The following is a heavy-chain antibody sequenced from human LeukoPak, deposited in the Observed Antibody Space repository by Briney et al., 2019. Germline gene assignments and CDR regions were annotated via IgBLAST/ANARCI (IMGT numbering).Heavy chain of an antibody. CDR3: ARQSIAAAGTFDY. V-gene: IGHV1-18*04. Sequence: ASVKVSCKASGYTFTGSCMHWVRQAPGQGLEWMGWISAYNGNTNYAQKLQGRVTMTTDTSTSTAYMELRSLRSDDTAVYYCARQSIAAAGTFDYWGQGTLVTVSS. CDR2: ISAYNGNT. CDR1: GYTFTGSC. J-gene: IGHJ4*02. D-gene: IGHD6-13*01.